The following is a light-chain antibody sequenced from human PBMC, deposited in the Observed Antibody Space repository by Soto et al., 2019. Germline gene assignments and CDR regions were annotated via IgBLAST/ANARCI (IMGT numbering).Light chain of an antibody. CDR1: SSDVGGYNY. CDR3: SSYTTSNTYV. V-gene: IGLV2-14*01. Sequence: QSALTQPASVSGSPGQSITISCTGTSSDVGGYNYVSWYQQLPGKAPKLIIYEVSNRPSGASNRFSGSKSGNTASLTISGLQGEDEADYFCSSYTTSNTYVFGTGTKLTVL. J-gene: IGLJ1*01. CDR2: EVS.